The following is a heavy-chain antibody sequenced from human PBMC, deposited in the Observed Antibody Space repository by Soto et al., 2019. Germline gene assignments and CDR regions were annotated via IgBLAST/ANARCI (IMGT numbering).Heavy chain of an antibody. V-gene: IGHV4-4*02. CDR2: IYHSGNT. CDR1: SGSISSGIW. J-gene: IGHJ4*02. D-gene: IGHD6-6*01. Sequence: QVQLQESGPGLVKPSGTLSLTCSVSSGSISSGIWWNWVRQPPGKGLEWIGEIYHSGNTNYNPSLKSRVTISVDESKNQFSLKMTSVTAADTAVYFCAIAARLSPFDRWGQGILVTV. CDR3: AIAARLSPFDR.